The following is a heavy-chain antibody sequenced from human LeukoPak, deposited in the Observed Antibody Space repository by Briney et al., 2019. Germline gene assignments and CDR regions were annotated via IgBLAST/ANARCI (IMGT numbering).Heavy chain of an antibody. CDR1: GFTFSSYG. Sequence: PGGSLRLSCAASGFTFSSYGMHWVRQAPGKGLEWVAVIWYDGSNKYYADSVKGRFTISRDNSKNTLYLQMNSLRAEDTAVYYCARDRRSYGSGSYYPFYFDYWGQVTLVTVSS. CDR2: IWYDGSNK. D-gene: IGHD3-10*01. J-gene: IGHJ4*02. CDR3: ARDRRSYGSGSYYPFYFDY. V-gene: IGHV3-33*01.